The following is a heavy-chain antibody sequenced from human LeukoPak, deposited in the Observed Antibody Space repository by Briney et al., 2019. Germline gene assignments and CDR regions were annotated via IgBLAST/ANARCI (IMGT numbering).Heavy chain of an antibody. Sequence: SQTLSLTCTVSGGSMNSYYWSWIQQPPGKRPEWIGDINYGGSAKYNPSLKSRVTISIDTSKNQFSLNLLSMTAEDTAIYYCVRVGDSATGSVLDNWGPGTLVTVSS. D-gene: IGHD2-8*02. V-gene: IGHV4-59*01. J-gene: IGHJ4*02. CDR1: GGSMNSYY. CDR3: VRVGDSATGSVLDN. CDR2: INYGGSA.